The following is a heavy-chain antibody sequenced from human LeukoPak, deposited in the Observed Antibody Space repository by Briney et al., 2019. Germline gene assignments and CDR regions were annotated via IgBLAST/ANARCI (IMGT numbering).Heavy chain of an antibody. J-gene: IGHJ4*02. D-gene: IGHD3-22*01. CDR1: GFTFSSYA. Sequence: PGGSLRLSCTASGFTFSSYAISWVRQAPGKGLEWVSTISGCRGSTYYADSVKGRFTISTDNSTNTLYLQMNSLRAEDTAVYYCAKDLGITMIVVVSHFDYWGQGTLVTVSS. V-gene: IGHV3-23*01. CDR3: AKDLGITMIVVVSHFDY. CDR2: ISGCRGST.